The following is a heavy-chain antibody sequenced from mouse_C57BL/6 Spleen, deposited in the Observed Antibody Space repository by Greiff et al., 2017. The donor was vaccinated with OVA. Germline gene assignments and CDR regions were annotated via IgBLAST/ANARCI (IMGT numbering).Heavy chain of an antibody. CDR1: GFNIKDDY. D-gene: IGHD5-1*01. Sequence: EVKLQQSGAELVRPGASVKLSCTASGFNIKDDYMHWVKQRPEQGLEWIGWIDPENGDTEYASKFQGKATITADTSSNTAYLQLSSLTSEDTAVYYCTKTYFADWGQGTLVTVSA. J-gene: IGHJ3*01. V-gene: IGHV14-4*01. CDR2: IDPENGDT. CDR3: TKTYFAD.